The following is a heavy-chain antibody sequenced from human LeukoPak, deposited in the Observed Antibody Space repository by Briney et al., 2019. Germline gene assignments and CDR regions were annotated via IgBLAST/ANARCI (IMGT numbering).Heavy chain of an antibody. CDR1: GFTVSNNF. CDR3: AREMADNMAAAGSPAFDY. D-gene: IGHD6-13*01. Sequence: GGSLRLSCAASGFTVSNNFLSWVRQAPGKGLEWVSFIYVGDATYYADSVKGRFTISRDNSKNTVYLQMNSRRAEDTAVYYCAREMADNMAAAGSPAFDYWGQGTLVTVSS. CDR2: IYVGDAT. J-gene: IGHJ4*02. V-gene: IGHV3-66*01.